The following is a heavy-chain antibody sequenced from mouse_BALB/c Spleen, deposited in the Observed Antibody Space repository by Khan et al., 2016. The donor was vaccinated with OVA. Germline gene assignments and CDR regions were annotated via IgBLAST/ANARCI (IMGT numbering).Heavy chain of an antibody. V-gene: IGHV1-77*01. Sequence: VQLQQSGAQLARPGASVKLSCKASGYTFTDYYINWMRQRTGQGLEWIGEIYPGSDNTYYNEKFKGRATLTVDKSSSTAYMEFSSLTSEDSAVYFCAREGAAWFPYWGQGTLVTVSA. CDR2: IYPGSDNT. J-gene: IGHJ3*01. CDR1: GYTFTDYY. CDR3: AREGAAWFPY.